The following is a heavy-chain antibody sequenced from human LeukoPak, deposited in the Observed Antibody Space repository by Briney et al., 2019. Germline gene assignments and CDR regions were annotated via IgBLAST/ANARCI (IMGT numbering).Heavy chain of an antibody. D-gene: IGHD3-22*01. CDR2: IIPIFGTA. CDR3: ARTYYYDSSGYYPLDY. J-gene: IGHJ4*02. V-gene: IGHV1-69*13. CDR1: GGTFSSYA. Sequence: SVKVSCKASGGTFSSYAISWVRQAPGQGLEWMGGIIPIFGTANYAQKFQGRVTITADESTSTAYMELSSLRSEDTAVYYCARTYYYDSSGYYPLDYWGQGALVTVSS.